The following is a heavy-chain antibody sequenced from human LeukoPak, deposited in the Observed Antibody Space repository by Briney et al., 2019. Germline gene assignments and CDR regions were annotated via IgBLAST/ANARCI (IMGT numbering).Heavy chain of an antibody. CDR2: FDPEDGET. Sequence: ASVKVSCKVSGYTLTELSMHWVRQAPGKGLEWMGGFDPEDGETIYAQKFQGRVTMTEDTSADTAYMELSSLRSEDTAVYYCATDRRVAGIRYFDYWGQGTLVTVSS. V-gene: IGHV1-24*01. CDR3: ATDRRVAGIRYFDY. CDR1: GYTLTELS. D-gene: IGHD6-19*01. J-gene: IGHJ4*02.